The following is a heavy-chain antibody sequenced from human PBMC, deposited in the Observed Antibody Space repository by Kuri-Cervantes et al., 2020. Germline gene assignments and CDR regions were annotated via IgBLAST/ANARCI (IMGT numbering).Heavy chain of an antibody. CDR2: ISYDGSNK. J-gene: IGHJ6*02. V-gene: IGHV3-30*18. D-gene: IGHD1-26*01. CDR3: AKDYRKQYYYYGMDV. Sequence: GESLKISCAASGFTFSSYGMHWVRQAPGKGLEWVAVISYDGSNKYYADSVKGRFTISRDNSKNTLYLQMNSLRAEDTAVYYCAKDYRKQYYYYGMDVWGQGTTVTVSS. CDR1: GFTFSSYG.